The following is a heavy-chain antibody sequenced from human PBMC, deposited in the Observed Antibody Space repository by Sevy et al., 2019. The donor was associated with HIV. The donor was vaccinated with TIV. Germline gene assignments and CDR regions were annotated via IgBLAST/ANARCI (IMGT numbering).Heavy chain of an antibody. CDR3: ATMGAYYYGSGATDGMDV. D-gene: IGHD3-10*01. Sequence: SETLSLTCTVSGGSISSGDYYWSWIRQPPGKGLEWIGYIYYSGSTYYNPSLKSRVTISVDTSKNPFSLKLSSVTAADTAVYYCATMGAYYYGSGATDGMDVWGQGTTVTVSS. CDR2: IYYSGST. CDR1: GGSISSGDYY. J-gene: IGHJ6*02. V-gene: IGHV4-30-4*01.